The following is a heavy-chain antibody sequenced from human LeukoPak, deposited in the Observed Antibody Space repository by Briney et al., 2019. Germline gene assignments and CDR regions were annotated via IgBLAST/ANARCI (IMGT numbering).Heavy chain of an antibody. CDR2: INPNGGGT. D-gene: IGHD6-19*01. CDR3: AREAVAGTTNFDY. Sequence: ASVKVSRKASGYTFTGYYMHWVRQAPGQGLEWMGWINPNGGGTNYAQKFQGRVTMTRDTSISTAYMELSRLRSDDTAVYYCAREAVAGTTNFDYWGQGTLVTVSS. J-gene: IGHJ4*02. CDR1: GYTFTGYY. V-gene: IGHV1-2*02.